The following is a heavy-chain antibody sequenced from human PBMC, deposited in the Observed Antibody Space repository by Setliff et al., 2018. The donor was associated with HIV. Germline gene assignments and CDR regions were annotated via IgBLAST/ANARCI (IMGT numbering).Heavy chain of an antibody. Sequence: KPSETLSLTCTVSGGSISSYYWSWIRQPPGKGLEWIGNIHSSGSTSYNPSLKNRVTISVDTPKNQFSLKLSSVTAADTAVYYCARLDCSSSSGFVDYWGQGTLVTVSS. CDR2: IHSSGST. CDR3: ARLDCSSSSGFVDY. D-gene: IGHD2-2*01. CDR1: GGSISSYY. V-gene: IGHV4-4*09. J-gene: IGHJ4*02.